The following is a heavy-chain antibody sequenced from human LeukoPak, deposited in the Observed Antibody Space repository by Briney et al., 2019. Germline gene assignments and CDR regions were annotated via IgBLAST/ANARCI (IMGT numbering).Heavy chain of an antibody. CDR3: ARCRLVTGYMDV. CDR1: GGSISSYY. D-gene: IGHD3-9*01. V-gene: IGHV4-59*01. J-gene: IGHJ6*03. CDR2: IYYSGST. Sequence: SETLSLTCTVSGGSISSYYWSWLRQPPGKGVEGIGYIYYSGSTNYNPSLKSRVTISVDTSKNQFSLKLSSVTAADTAVYYCARCRLVTGYMDVWGKGTTVTVSS.